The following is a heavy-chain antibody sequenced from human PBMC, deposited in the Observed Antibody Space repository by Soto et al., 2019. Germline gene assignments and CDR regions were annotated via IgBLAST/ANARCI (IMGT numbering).Heavy chain of an antibody. CDR3: ARDPRPPSGWLGFWEYGMDV. D-gene: IGHD3-3*01. CDR2: VNPDNGGT. V-gene: IGHV1-2*02. J-gene: IGHJ6*02. Sequence: ASVKVSCKASGYTFTGNYIHWVRQAPGQGLEWMGWVNPDNGGTTSAEKFQGRVTMTRDTSVTTAYMELYRLTSDDTAVYYCARDPRPPSGWLGFWEYGMDVWGQGTTVTVSS. CDR1: GYTFTGNY.